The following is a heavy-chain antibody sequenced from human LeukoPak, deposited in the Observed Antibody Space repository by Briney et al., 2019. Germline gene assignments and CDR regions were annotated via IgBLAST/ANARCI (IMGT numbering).Heavy chain of an antibody. CDR3: ARAHSSGWKIYYYYYMDV. CDR1: GGTFSSYA. CDR2: IIPVFGTS. J-gene: IGHJ6*03. D-gene: IGHD6-19*01. V-gene: IGHV1-69*05. Sequence: SVTVSCEASGGTFSSYAISWVRQAPGQGLEWMGGIIPVFGTSNYAQKFQGRVTMTTDTSTSTAYMELRSLRSDDTAVYYCARAHSSGWKIYYYYYMDVWGKGTTVTVSS.